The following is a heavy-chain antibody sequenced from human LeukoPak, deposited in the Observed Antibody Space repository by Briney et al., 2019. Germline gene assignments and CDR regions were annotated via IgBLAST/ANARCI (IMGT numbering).Heavy chain of an antibody. CDR3: AVVAGRFPPDY. Sequence: GGSLRLSCAASGFTFSSYGMHWVRQAPGKGLEWLSFIRYGGSNQYYADSVKGRFTISRDNSKNTLFLHMHNLRVDDTAMYYCAVVAGRFPPDYWGQGTLVTVSS. CDR1: GFTFSSYG. CDR2: IRYGGSNQ. V-gene: IGHV3-30*02. J-gene: IGHJ4*02. D-gene: IGHD6-19*01.